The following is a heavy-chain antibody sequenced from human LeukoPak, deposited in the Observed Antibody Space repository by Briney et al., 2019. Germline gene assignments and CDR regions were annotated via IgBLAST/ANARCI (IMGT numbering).Heavy chain of an antibody. CDR3: AKDTRRLFPSALDY. CDR2: ISRTGGRT. V-gene: IGHV3-23*01. D-gene: IGHD2-15*01. Sequence: PGGSLRLSCAASGFTFSNYAMSWVRQAPGKGLEWVSGISRTGGRTDYADPVKGRFTISRDNSKNTLYLQTNSLRAEDTAVYYCAKDTRRLFPSALDYWGQGTLVTVSS. J-gene: IGHJ4*02. CDR1: GFTFSNYA.